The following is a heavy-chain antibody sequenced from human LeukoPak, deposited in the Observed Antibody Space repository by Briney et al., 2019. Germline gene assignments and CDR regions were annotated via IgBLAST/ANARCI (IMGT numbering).Heavy chain of an antibody. CDR3: ARWAPEQQLVLGAFDI. Sequence: SVKVSCKASGGTFSSYAISWVRQAPGQGLEWMGGIIPIFGTANYEQKFQGRVTITADKPTSTAYMELSSLRSEDTAVYYCARWAPEQQLVLGAFDIWGQGTMVTVSS. J-gene: IGHJ3*02. CDR2: IIPIFGTA. V-gene: IGHV1-69*06. D-gene: IGHD6-13*01. CDR1: GGTFSSYA.